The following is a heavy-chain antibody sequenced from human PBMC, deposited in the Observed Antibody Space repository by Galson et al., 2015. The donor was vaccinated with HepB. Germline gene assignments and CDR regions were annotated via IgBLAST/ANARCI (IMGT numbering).Heavy chain of an antibody. Sequence: SVKVSCKASGGTFSSYAITWVRQAPGQGLECMGGIIPIFGTANYAQKFQGRVTITADESTSTAYTELSSLRSEDTAVYFCARALYYYDTSGHYYGYNWFDPWGQGTLVTVSS. D-gene: IGHD3-22*01. CDR1: GGTFSSYA. CDR2: IIPIFGTA. CDR3: ARALYYYDTSGHYYGYNWFDP. V-gene: IGHV1-69*13. J-gene: IGHJ5*02.